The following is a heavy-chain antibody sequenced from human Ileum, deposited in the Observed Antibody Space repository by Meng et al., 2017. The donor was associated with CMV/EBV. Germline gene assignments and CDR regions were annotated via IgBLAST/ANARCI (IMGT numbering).Heavy chain of an antibody. CDR1: GFSFNNYA. V-gene: IGHV3-23*01. CDR2: ISGSGGST. Sequence: GGSLTLSCAASGFSFNNYAINWVRQAPGQGLEWVSTISGSGGSTFYADSVRGRFTVSRDNSKNTLYLQMNSLRVEDTAVYYCAKDVYSYGPRGSDYWGLGTLVTVAS. CDR3: AKDVYSYGPRGSDY. J-gene: IGHJ4*02. D-gene: IGHD5-18*01.